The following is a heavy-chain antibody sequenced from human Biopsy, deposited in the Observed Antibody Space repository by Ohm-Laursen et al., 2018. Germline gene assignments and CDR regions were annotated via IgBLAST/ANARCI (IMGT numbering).Heavy chain of an antibody. Sequence: SDTLSLTCSVSGGSVSSSNYYWNWIRQTPGKGLEWIGFIYNTERTNYNPSLKSRVTISLDTSKNQFSLELSSVIPSDTAVYYCAIDRVPRRGVMPVYYYGMDVWGQGSTVTVPS. CDR2: IYNTERT. CDR1: GGSVSSSNYY. J-gene: IGHJ6*02. D-gene: IGHD2-21*01. V-gene: IGHV4-61*01. CDR3: AIDRVPRRGVMPVYYYGMDV.